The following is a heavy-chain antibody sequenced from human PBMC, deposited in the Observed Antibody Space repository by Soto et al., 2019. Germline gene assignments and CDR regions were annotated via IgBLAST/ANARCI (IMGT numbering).Heavy chain of an antibody. D-gene: IGHD6-13*01. CDR3: AKGWRIYRSSWYVLD. CDR2: ISGSGGST. CDR1: GFTFSSYA. V-gene: IGHV3-23*01. Sequence: GGSLRLSCAASGFTFSSYAMSWVRQAPGKGLEWVSAISGSGGSTYYADSVKGRFTISRDNSKNTLYLQMNSLRAEDTAVYYCAKGWRIYRSSWYVLDWGQGTLVTVSS. J-gene: IGHJ4*02.